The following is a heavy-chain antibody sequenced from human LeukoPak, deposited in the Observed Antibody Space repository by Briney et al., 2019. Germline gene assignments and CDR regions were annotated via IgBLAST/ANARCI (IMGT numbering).Heavy chain of an antibody. Sequence: GGSLRLSCAASGFTFSSYSMNWVRQAPGKGLEWVSSISSSSSYIYYADSVKGRFTISRDNAKNSLYLQMNSLRAEDTAVYYCARDPRAVDAFDIWGQGTMATVSS. CDR3: ARDPRAVDAFDI. V-gene: IGHV3-21*01. J-gene: IGHJ3*02. CDR2: ISSSSSYI. CDR1: GFTFSSYS.